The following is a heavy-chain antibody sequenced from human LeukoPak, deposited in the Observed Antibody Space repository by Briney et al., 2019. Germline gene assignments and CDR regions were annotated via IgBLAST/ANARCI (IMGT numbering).Heavy chain of an antibody. J-gene: IGHJ6*02. CDR3: ARGVDTTRGLWLYGMDV. CDR2: INPNSGGT. CDR1: GYTFTGYY. D-gene: IGHD5-18*01. V-gene: IGHV1-2*06. Sequence: ASVKVSCKASGYTFTGYYMHWVRQAPGQGLDWMGRINPNSGGTNYAHKFQGRVTMTRDTSTSTVFMELSSLRSEDTAVYYCARGVDTTRGLWLYGMDVWGQGTTVTVSS.